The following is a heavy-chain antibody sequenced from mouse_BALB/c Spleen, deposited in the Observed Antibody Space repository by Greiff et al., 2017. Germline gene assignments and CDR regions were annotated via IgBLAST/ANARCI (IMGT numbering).Heavy chain of an antibody. CDR3: ARATGYYFDY. V-gene: IGHV7-3*02. CDR2: IRNKANGYTT. Sequence: EVQGVESGGGLVQPGGSLRLSCATSGFTFTDYYMSWVRQPPGKALEWLGFIRNKANGYTTEYSASVKGRFTISRDNSQSILYLQMNTLRAEDSATYYCARATGYYFDYWGQGTTRTVSS. J-gene: IGHJ2*01. CDR1: GFTFTDYY. D-gene: IGHD4-1*02.